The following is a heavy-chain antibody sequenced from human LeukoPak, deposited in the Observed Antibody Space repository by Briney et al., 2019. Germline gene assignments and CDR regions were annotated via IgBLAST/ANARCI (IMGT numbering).Heavy chain of an antibody. D-gene: IGHD3-10*01. CDR3: ARHATNIYGPFDY. CDR1: GGSFTGYY. J-gene: IGHJ4*02. CDR2: IYTTGST. Sequence: PSETLSLTCTVSGGSFTGYYWSWIRQSAGSGLEWIGRIYTTGSTNYNPPLKSRVTMSVDTSKNQLSLKLSSVTAADTAIYYCARHATNIYGPFDYWGQGTLVTVSS. V-gene: IGHV4-4*07.